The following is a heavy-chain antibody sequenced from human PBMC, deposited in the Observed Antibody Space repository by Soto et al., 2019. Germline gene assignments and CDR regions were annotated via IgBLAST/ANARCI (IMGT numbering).Heavy chain of an antibody. D-gene: IGHD3-22*01. Sequence: EVQLLESGGDLIQPGGSLRLSCAASGFTFNIYAMTWVRQAPGKGLEWVSAISRYGDFTYYADSVEGRFTISRDNSKNPLYLQMNSLRAEDTAVYYCAKDRYLDHDSRGYLFDTWGQGTLVTVSS. V-gene: IGHV3-23*01. CDR1: GFTFNIYA. CDR2: ISRYGDFT. J-gene: IGHJ5*02. CDR3: AKDRYLDHDSRGYLFDT.